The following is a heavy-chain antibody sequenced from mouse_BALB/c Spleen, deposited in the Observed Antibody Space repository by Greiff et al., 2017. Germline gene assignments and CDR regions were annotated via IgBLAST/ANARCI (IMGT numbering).Heavy chain of an antibody. CDR1: GYTFTSYW. CDR3: AREDTTVVAGDY. CDR2: IDPSDSET. J-gene: IGHJ2*01. V-gene: IGHV1-69*02. D-gene: IGHD1-1*01. Sequence: VQLQQPGAELVKPGAPVKLSCKASGYTFTSYWMNWVKQRPGRGLEWIGRIDPSDSETHYNQKFKDKATLTVDKSSSTAYIQLSSLTSEDSAVYYCAREDTTVVAGDYWGQGTTLTVSS.